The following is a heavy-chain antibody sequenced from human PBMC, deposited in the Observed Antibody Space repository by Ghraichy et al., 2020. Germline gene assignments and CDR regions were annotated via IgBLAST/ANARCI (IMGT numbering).Heavy chain of an antibody. CDR2: IWYDGSNK. CDR1: GFTFSSYG. CDR3: ARDPSDYYDSSGYTIFDY. Sequence: GGSLRLSCAASGFTFSSYGMHWVRQAPGKGLEWVAVIWYDGSNKYYADSVKGRFTISRDNSKNTLYLQMNSLRAEDTAVYYCARDPSDYYDSSGYTIFDYWGQGTLVTVSS. J-gene: IGHJ4*02. D-gene: IGHD3-22*01. V-gene: IGHV3-33*01.